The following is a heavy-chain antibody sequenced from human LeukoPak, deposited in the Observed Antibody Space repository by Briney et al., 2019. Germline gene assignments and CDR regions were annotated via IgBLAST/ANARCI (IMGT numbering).Heavy chain of an antibody. J-gene: IGHJ4*02. Sequence: GASVKVSCKASGYTFTGYYMHWVRQAPGQGLEWMGWINPNSGGTNYAQKFQGRVTMTRDTSISTAYMELSRLRSDDTAVYYCASPKDSDASAFDYWGQGTLVTVSS. CDR2: INPNSGGT. D-gene: IGHD3/OR15-3a*01. V-gene: IGHV1-2*02. CDR1: GYTFTGYY. CDR3: ASPKDSDASAFDY.